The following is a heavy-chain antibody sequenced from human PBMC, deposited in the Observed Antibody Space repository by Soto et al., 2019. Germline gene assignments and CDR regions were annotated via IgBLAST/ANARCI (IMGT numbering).Heavy chain of an antibody. CDR3: ARLGMESRLVVVITGFDY. V-gene: IGHV1-2*04. D-gene: IGHD3-22*01. CDR1: GYTFTGYY. CDR2: INPNSGGT. J-gene: IGHJ4*02. Sequence: ASVKVSCKACGYTFTGYYMHWVRQAPGQGREWMGWINPNSGGTNYAQKFQGWVTMTRDTSISTAYMELSRLRSDDTAVYYCARLGMESRLVVVITGFDYWGQGTLDTVSS.